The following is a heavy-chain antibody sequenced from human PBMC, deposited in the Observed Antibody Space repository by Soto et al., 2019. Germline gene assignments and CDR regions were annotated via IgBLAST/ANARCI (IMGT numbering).Heavy chain of an antibody. Sequence: ASVKVSCKASGYTLTRYGISWVRQAPGQGLEWMGWISAYNGNTNYAQKLQGRVTMTTDTSTSTAYMELRSLRSDDTAVYYCAREGYDFWSGYYPPDYWGQGTLVTVSS. V-gene: IGHV1-18*01. J-gene: IGHJ4*02. D-gene: IGHD3-3*01. CDR2: ISAYNGNT. CDR3: AREGYDFWSGYYPPDY. CDR1: GYTLTRYG.